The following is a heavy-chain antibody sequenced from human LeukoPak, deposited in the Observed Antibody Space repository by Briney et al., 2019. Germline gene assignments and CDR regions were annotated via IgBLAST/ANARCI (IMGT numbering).Heavy chain of an antibody. CDR3: AKVQYYYGSGSYSPFQH. J-gene: IGHJ1*01. Sequence: GGSLRLSCAAPGFTFSSYGMHWVRQAPGKGLEWVAFIRYDGSNKYYADSVKGRFTISRDNSKNTLYLQMNSLRAEDTAVYYCAKVQYYYGSGSYSPFQHWGQGTLVTVSS. CDR2: IRYDGSNK. CDR1: GFTFSSYG. D-gene: IGHD3-10*01. V-gene: IGHV3-30*02.